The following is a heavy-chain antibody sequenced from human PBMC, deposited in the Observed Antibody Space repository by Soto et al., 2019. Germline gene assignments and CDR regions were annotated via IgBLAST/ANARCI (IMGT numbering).Heavy chain of an antibody. J-gene: IGHJ4*02. CDR2: ISGSGGST. Sequence: EVQLLESGGGLVQPGGSLRLSCAASGFTFSSYAMSWVRQAPGKGLEWVSAISGSGGSTYYGDSVKGRFTISRDNSKNALYLQMNSLRAEDTAVYYCAKEGELGPYYFDYCGQGTLVTVSS. V-gene: IGHV3-23*01. CDR3: AKEGELGPYYFDY. D-gene: IGHD3-10*01. CDR1: GFTFSSYA.